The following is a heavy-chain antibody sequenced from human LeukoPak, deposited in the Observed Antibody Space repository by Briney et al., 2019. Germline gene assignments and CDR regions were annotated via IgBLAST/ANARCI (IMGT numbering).Heavy chain of an antibody. Sequence: NPSETLSLTCAVYGGSFSGYYWSWIRQPPGKGLEWIGEINHSGSTNYNPSLKSRVTISVDTSKNQFSLKLSSVTAADTAVYYCARGGGGWYFNNWFDPWGQGTLVTVSS. CDR1: GGSFSGYY. CDR2: INHSGST. D-gene: IGHD6-19*01. J-gene: IGHJ5*02. V-gene: IGHV4-34*01. CDR3: ARGGGGWYFNNWFDP.